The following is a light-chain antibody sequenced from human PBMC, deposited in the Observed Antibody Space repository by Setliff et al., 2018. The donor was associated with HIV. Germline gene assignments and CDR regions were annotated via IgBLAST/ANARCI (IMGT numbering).Light chain of an antibody. Sequence: QSVLPQPASVSGSPGQSITISCTGTSSDIGSSNFVSWYRQHPGKAPKVMIYNVDKRPSGVSNRFSGSKSGNTASLTISGLQTEDEADYYCSSYSINNLYVFATGTKV. CDR1: SSDIGSSNF. CDR3: SSYSINNLYV. J-gene: IGLJ1*01. V-gene: IGLV2-14*03. CDR2: NVD.